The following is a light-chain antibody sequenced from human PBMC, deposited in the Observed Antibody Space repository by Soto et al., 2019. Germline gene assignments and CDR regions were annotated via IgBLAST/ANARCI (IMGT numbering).Light chain of an antibody. J-gene: IGLJ2*01. V-gene: IGLV2-14*01. CDR1: SSDVGGYNY. Sequence: QSALTQPASVSGSPGQSITISCTGTSSDVGGYNYVSWYQQHPDKAPKLMIYEVSNRPSGVSDRFSGSKSGNTASLIISGLQAEDEADYYCSSQTGSATMVFGGGTKLTVL. CDR3: SSQTGSATMV. CDR2: EVS.